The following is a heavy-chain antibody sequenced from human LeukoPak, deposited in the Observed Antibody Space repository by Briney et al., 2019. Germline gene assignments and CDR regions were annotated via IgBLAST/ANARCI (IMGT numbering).Heavy chain of an antibody. J-gene: IGHJ6*02. CDR3: ARVPLWFGELYGMDV. D-gene: IGHD3-10*01. Sequence: GESLKISCKGSGYSFTSYWIGWVRQMPGKGLEGMGIIYPGDSDTRYSPSFQGQATISADKSISNAYLQWSSLKASDTAMYYCARVPLWFGELYGMDVWGQGTTVTVSS. CDR2: IYPGDSDT. CDR1: GYSFTSYW. V-gene: IGHV5-51*01.